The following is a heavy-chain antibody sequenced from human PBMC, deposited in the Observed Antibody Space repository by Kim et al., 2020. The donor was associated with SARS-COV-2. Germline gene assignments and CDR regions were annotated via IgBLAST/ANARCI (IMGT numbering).Heavy chain of an antibody. J-gene: IGHJ4*02. CDR3: ARVTPLWFGELLIKSRPNFIDY. Sequence: SETLSLTCTVSGYSISSGYYWGWIRQPPGKGLEWIGSIYHSGSTYYNPSLKSRVTISVDTSKNQFSLKLSSVTAADTAVYYCARVTPLWFGELLIKSRPNFIDYWGQGTLVTVSS. V-gene: IGHV4-38-2*02. D-gene: IGHD3-10*01. CDR2: IYHSGST. CDR1: GYSISSGYY.